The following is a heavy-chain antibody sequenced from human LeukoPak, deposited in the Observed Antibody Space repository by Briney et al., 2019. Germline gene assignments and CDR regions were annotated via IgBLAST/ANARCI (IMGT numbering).Heavy chain of an antibody. D-gene: IGHD3-9*01. V-gene: IGHV3-23*01. CDR2: ISGSGGST. Sequence: PGGSLRLSCAASGFTFSSYAMSWVRQAPGKGLEWVSAISGSGGSTYYADSVKGRFTISRDNSKNTLYLQMNSLRAEDTAVYYCAKDYTRTELRYFDWLPECPDYWGQGTLVTVSS. CDR1: GFTFSSYA. J-gene: IGHJ4*02. CDR3: AKDYTRTELRYFDWLPECPDY.